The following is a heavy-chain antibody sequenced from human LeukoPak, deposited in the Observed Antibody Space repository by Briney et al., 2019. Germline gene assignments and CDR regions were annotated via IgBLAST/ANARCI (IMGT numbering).Heavy chain of an antibody. CDR3: AKESSGYYGYFDY. V-gene: IGHV3-23*01. J-gene: IGHJ4*02. CDR2: ISGSGGST. D-gene: IGHD3-22*01. CDR1: GFTFSSYG. Sequence: GGTLRLSCAASGFTFSSYGMSWVRQAPGKGLEWVSAISGSGGSTYYADSVKGRFTISRDNSKNTLYLQMNSLRAEDTAVYYCAKESSGYYGYFDYWGQGTLVTVSS.